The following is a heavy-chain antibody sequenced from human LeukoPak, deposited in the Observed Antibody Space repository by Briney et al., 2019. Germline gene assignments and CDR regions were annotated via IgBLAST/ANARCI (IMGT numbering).Heavy chain of an antibody. Sequence: PGGSLRLSCAASGFTFRSFNMNWVRQAPGKGLEWVSSISSSSSYIYYADSVKGRFTISRDNAKNSLYLQMNSLRAEDTAVYYCARHDSSGYYPYYFDYWGQGTLVTVSS. CDR2: ISSSSSYI. CDR3: ARHDSSGYYPYYFDY. D-gene: IGHD3-22*01. V-gene: IGHV3-21*01. CDR1: GFTFRSFN. J-gene: IGHJ4*02.